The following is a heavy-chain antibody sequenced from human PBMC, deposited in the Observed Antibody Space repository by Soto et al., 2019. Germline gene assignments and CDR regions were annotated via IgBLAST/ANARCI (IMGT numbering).Heavy chain of an antibody. CDR2: ISWNGDNI. D-gene: IGHD3-3*01. CDR1: GFTFHNFA. CDR3: AKGGYDFYSGHYN. V-gene: IGHV3-9*01. Sequence: EVQLVESGGGLVQPGRSLRLSCAASGFTFHNFAMHWVRQAPGRGLEWVSGISWNGDNIIYADSVKGRFTISRDNAKNSLYLQMNSLRPEDTALYYFAKGGYDFYSGHYNWGQGTLVTVSS. J-gene: IGHJ4*02.